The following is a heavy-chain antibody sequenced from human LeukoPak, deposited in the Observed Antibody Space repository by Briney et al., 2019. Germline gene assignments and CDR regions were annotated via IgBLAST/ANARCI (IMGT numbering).Heavy chain of an antibody. Sequence: SETLSLTCTVSGDSFSTYYWSWIRQPPGKGLEWIGYIYYIGSTKYNPSLESRVTISVDTPKNQFSLKLSSVTAADTAMYYCARTTLSWVRGAARFDYWGQGTLVTVSS. CDR1: GDSFSTYY. D-gene: IGHD3-10*01. CDR2: IYYIGST. V-gene: IGHV4-59*01. J-gene: IGHJ4*02. CDR3: ARTTLSWVRGAARFDY.